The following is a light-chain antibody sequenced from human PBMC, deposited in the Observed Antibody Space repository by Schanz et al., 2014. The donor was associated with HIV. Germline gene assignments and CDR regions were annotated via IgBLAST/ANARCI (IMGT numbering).Light chain of an antibody. CDR3: ATWDDSLNGWV. CDR2: EVS. Sequence: QSALTQPASVSVSPGQSITISCTGTSSDVGSYNLVSWYQQHPGKAPKLMIYEVSKRPSGVSNRFSGSKSGNTASLTISGLQAEDEADFFCATWDDSLNGWVFGGGTKVTVL. CDR1: SSDVGSYNL. V-gene: IGLV2-23*02. J-gene: IGLJ3*02.